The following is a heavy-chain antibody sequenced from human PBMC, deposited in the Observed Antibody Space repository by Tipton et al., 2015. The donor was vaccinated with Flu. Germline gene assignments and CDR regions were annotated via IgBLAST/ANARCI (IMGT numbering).Heavy chain of an antibody. D-gene: IGHD1-20*01. J-gene: IGHJ6*03. Sequence: QLVQSGAEVREPGASVKVSCKASGYTFSSHDINWVRQAPGQGLEWMGGIIPVLGTTNYAHKFRGRVTITADKYASIAYMELRSLTSEDMAVYYCARGVYQWNDKDYYYMVIWGKGTTVIVSS. V-gene: IGHV1-69*10. CDR2: IIPVLGTT. CDR1: GYTFSSHD. CDR3: ARGVYQWNDKDYYYMVI.